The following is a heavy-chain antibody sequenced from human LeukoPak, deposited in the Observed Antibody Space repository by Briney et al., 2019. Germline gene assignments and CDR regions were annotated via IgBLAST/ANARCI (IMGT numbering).Heavy chain of an antibody. D-gene: IGHD3-10*02. V-gene: IGHV3-7*03. CDR1: GFTFSSYW. CDR2: IKQDGSEK. J-gene: IGHJ4*02. Sequence: PGGSLRLSCAASGFTFSSYWMSWVRQAPGKGLEWGANIKQDGSEKYYVDSVKGRFTISRDNSKNTLYLQMNSLRAEDTAVYYCATGSVPREVFDYWGQGTLATVSS. CDR3: ATGSVPREVFDY.